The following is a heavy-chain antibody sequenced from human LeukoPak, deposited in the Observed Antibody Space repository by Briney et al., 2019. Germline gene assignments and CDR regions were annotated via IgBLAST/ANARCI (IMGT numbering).Heavy chain of an antibody. CDR1: GFTFSSYA. V-gene: IGHV3-23*01. CDR2: ISGSGGST. CDR3: AKDTQQLVQGYYYYGMDV. J-gene: IGHJ6*02. D-gene: IGHD6-13*01. Sequence: GGSLRLSRAASGFTFSSYAMSWVRQAPGKGLEWVSAISGSGGSTYYADSVKGRFTISRDNSKNTLYLQMNSLRAEDTAVYYCAKDTQQLVQGYYYYGMDVWGQGTTVTVSS.